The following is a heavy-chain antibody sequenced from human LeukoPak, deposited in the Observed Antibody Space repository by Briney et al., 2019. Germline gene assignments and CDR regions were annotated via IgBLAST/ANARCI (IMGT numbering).Heavy chain of an antibody. V-gene: IGHV3-30*04. J-gene: IGHJ1*01. CDR2: ISYDGSNK. CDR1: GFTFSSYA. CDR3: ASSRAEYFQH. Sequence: GGSLRLSCAASGFTFSSYAMHWVRQAPGKGLEWVAVISYDGSNKYYADSVKGRFTISRDNSKNTLYLQMNSLRAEDTAVYYCASSRAEYFQHWGQGTLVTVSS.